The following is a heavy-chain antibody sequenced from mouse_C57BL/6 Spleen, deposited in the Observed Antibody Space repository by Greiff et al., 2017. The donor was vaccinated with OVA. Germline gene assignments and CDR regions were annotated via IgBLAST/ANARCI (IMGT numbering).Heavy chain of an antibody. Sequence: EVQGVESGPELVKPGASVKISCKASGYSFTDYNMNWVKQSNGKSLEWIGVINPNYGTTSYNQKFKGKATLTVDQSSSTAYMQLNSLTSEDSAVYYCARRGGYGSSYWYFDVWGTGTTVTVSS. CDR3: ARRGGYGSSYWYFDV. D-gene: IGHD1-1*01. J-gene: IGHJ1*03. V-gene: IGHV1-39*01. CDR2: INPNYGTT. CDR1: GYSFTDYN.